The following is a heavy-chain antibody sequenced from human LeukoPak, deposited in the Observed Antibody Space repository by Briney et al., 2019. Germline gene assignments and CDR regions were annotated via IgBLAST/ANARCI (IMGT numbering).Heavy chain of an antibody. V-gene: IGHV3-23*01. CDR1: GFTFRTYA. Sequence: GGSLRLSCTASGFTFRTYAMNWVRQAPGKGLEWLSGISGSGNGTYYADSVKGRFIISRDNSKNMVYLQMNSLTVEDTATYYCVKRTMSAFDSWGQGTLLIVSS. CDR2: ISGSGNGT. CDR3: VKRTMSAFDS. J-gene: IGHJ4*02.